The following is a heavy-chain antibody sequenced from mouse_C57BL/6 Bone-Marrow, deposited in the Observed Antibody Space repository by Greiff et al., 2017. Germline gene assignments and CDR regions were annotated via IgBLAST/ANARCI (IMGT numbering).Heavy chain of an antibody. CDR2: IDPANGDT. V-gene: IGHV14-4*01. Sequence: SWAELVRPGASVKLSCTASGFNIKDDYMHWVKQRPEQGLEWIGWIDPANGDTEYASKFQGKATITADTSSNTACLQLSSLTAEDPAVYYCTPLAWFAYWGQGTLVTVSA. J-gene: IGHJ3*01. CDR3: TPLAWFAY. CDR1: GFNIKDDY.